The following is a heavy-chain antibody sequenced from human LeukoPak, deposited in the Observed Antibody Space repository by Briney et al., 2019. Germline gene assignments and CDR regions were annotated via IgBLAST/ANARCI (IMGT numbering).Heavy chain of an antibody. Sequence: GGSLRLSCAASGFTLSSYWMSWVRQAPGKGLEWVANIKQDGSEKYYVDSVKGRFTISRDNGKNSLYLQMNSLRAEDTALYYCANFAGEDAFDIWGQGTMVTVSS. V-gene: IGHV3-7*03. J-gene: IGHJ3*02. CDR3: ANFAGEDAFDI. D-gene: IGHD1-26*01. CDR1: GFTLSSYW. CDR2: IKQDGSEK.